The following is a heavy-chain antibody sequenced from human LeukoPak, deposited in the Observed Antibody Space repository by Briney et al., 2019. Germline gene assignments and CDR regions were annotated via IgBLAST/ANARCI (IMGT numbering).Heavy chain of an antibody. D-gene: IGHD2-21*02. Sequence: SETLSLTCAVYGGSFSGYYWSWIRQPPGKGLEWIGEINHSGSTNYNPSLKSRVTISVDTSKNQFSLKLSSVTAADTAVYYCASICGGDCHMGWGQGTLVTVSS. J-gene: IGHJ4*02. CDR1: GGSFSGYY. CDR3: ASICGGDCHMG. CDR2: INHSGST. V-gene: IGHV4-34*01.